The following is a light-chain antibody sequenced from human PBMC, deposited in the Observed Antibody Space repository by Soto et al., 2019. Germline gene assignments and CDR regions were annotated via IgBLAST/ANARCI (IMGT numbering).Light chain of an antibody. J-gene: IGLJ2*01. CDR1: SSDVGGYNY. CDR2: EVS. Sequence: QSALTQPPSASGSPGQSVTISCTGTSSDVGGYNYVSWYQQHPGKAPKLMIYEVSKRPSGVPDRFSGSKSGNTASLTVSGLQAEDEADYYCSSYVGSNILDVVFGGGTKLTVL. V-gene: IGLV2-8*01. CDR3: SSYVGSNILDVV.